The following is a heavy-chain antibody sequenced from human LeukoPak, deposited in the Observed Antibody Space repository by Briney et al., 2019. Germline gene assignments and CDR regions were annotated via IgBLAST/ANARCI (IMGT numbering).Heavy chain of an antibody. J-gene: IGHJ4*02. V-gene: IGHV3-73*01. CDR2: IRSKANSYAT. D-gene: IGHD1-26*01. Sequence: GGSLRLSCAASGFTFSGSAMHWVRQASGKGLEWVGRIRSKANSYATAYAASVKGRFTISRDDSKNTAYLQMNSLKTEDTAVYYCTRQGIVGATSDYWGQGTLVTVSS. CDR1: GFTFSGSA. CDR3: TRQGIVGATSDY.